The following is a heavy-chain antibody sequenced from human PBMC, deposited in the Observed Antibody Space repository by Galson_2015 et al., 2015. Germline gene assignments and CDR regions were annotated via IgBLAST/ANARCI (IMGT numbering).Heavy chain of an antibody. V-gene: IGHV1-18*01. J-gene: IGHJ6*02. CDR1: GYTFTSYG. CDR3: ARDPRYCSSTSCYWVDV. Sequence: SVKVSCKASGYTFTSYGISWVRQAPGQGLEWMGWISAYNGNTNYAQKLQGRVTMTTDTSTSTAYMELRSLGSDDTAVYYCARDPRYCSSTSCYWVDVWGQGTTVTVSS. D-gene: IGHD2-2*01. CDR2: ISAYNGNT.